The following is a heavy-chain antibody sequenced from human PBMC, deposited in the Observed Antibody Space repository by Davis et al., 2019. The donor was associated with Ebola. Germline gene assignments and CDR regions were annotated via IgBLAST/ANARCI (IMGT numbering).Heavy chain of an antibody. CDR1: GGSISNYY. J-gene: IGHJ4*02. V-gene: IGHV4-59*08. CDR3: ARRSGTVGD. Sequence: GSLRLSCSVSGGSISNYYWSWIRQPPGKGLEWIGYISYSGSTYYNPSLKSRVTISVDTSKNQFSLKLSSVTAADTAVYYCARRSGTVGDWGQGTLVTVSS. D-gene: IGHD1-26*01. CDR2: ISYSGST.